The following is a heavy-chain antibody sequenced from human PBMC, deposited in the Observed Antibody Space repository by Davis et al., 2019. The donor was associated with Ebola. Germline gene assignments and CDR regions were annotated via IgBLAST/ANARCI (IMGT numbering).Heavy chain of an antibody. J-gene: IGHJ6*02. CDR3: ASLYSGSNLFYYYYGMDV. D-gene: IGHD1-26*01. CDR1: GGSISSGSYY. Sequence: PSETLSLTCAVSGGSISSGSYYWSWIRQPAGKGLEWIGHIYTSGSTNYNPSLKSRVTISVDTSKNQFSLKLSSVTAADTAVYYCASLYSGSNLFYYYYGMDVWGQGTTVTVSS. CDR2: IYTSGST. V-gene: IGHV4-61*09.